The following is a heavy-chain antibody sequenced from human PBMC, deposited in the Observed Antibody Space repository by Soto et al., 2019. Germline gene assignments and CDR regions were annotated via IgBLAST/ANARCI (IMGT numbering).Heavy chain of an antibody. Sequence: PGGSLRLSCAASGFTFSSYGMHWVRQAPGKGLEWVAVIWYDGSNKYYADSVKGRFTISRDNSKNTLYLQMNSLRAEDTAVYYCARGAADRGSGSLYYYYGMDVWGQGTTVTVSS. J-gene: IGHJ6*02. D-gene: IGHD3-22*01. CDR3: ARGAADRGSGSLYYYYGMDV. V-gene: IGHV3-33*01. CDR1: GFTFSSYG. CDR2: IWYDGSNK.